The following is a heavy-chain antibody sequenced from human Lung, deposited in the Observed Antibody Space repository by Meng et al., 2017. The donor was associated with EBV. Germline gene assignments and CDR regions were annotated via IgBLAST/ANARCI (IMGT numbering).Heavy chain of an antibody. CDR3: ARVVAGRYNWFDP. D-gene: IGHD6-6*01. J-gene: IGHJ5*02. CDR1: GGSISSGDYY. V-gene: IGHV4-30-4*01. CDR2: IYYSGST. Sequence: QVQLQGSGPGLGKPSQTLSLTRTVSGGSISSGDYYWSWIRQPPGKGLEWIGYIYYSGSTYYNPSLKSRVTISVDTSKNQFSLKLSSVTAADTAVYYCARVVAGRYNWFDPWGQGTLVTVSS.